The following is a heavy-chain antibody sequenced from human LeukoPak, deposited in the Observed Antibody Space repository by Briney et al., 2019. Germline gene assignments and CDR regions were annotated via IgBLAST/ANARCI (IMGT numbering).Heavy chain of an antibody. J-gene: IGHJ6*02. D-gene: IGHD3-22*01. CDR2: IYYSGST. Sequence: PSETLPLTCTVSGGSISSYYWSWIRQPPGKGLEWIGYIYYSGSTNYNPSLKSRVTISVDTSKNQFSLKLSSVTAADTAVYYCARLSGYVYYYGMDVWGQGTTVTVSS. V-gene: IGHV4-59*08. CDR1: GGSISSYY. CDR3: ARLSGYVYYYGMDV.